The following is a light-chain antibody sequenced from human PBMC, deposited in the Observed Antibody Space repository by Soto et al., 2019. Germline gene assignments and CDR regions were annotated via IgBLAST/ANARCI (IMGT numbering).Light chain of an antibody. CDR1: QSVSSN. J-gene: IGKJ4*01. Sequence: EVVMTQSPATLSVSPGERPTLSCRASQSVSSNLAWYQQKPGQAPRLLIYDTSTRATGIPARFSGSGSGSEFTLTISSLQSEAFAVYYCQQYNNWPLTFGGGTKVEIK. CDR2: DTS. CDR3: QQYNNWPLT. V-gene: IGKV3-15*01.